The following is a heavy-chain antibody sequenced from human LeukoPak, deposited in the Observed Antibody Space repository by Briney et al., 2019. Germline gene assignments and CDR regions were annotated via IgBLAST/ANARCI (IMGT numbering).Heavy chain of an antibody. CDR2: IGGSGGAT. Sequence: GGSLRLSCAASGFTFSSYAMHWVRQAPGKGLEWVSAIGGSGGATYYADSVKGRFTMSRDNSKNTLYLQMNSLRAEDTAVYYCAKGAYYHGSGRYFDYWGQGTLVTVSS. CDR3: AKGAYYHGSGRYFDY. V-gene: IGHV3-23*01. J-gene: IGHJ4*02. CDR1: GFTFSSYA. D-gene: IGHD3-10*01.